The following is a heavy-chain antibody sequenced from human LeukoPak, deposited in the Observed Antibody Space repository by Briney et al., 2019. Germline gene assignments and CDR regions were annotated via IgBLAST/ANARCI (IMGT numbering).Heavy chain of an antibody. CDR2: ISSSSSTI. J-gene: IGHJ6*02. CDR3: ARCLRYSSGWYSYYYGMDV. V-gene: IGHV3-48*01. Sequence: GGSLRLSCAASGFTFSSYSMNWVRQAPGKGLEWVSYISSSSSTIYYADSVKGRFTISRDNSKNTLYLQMNSLRAEDTAVYYCARCLRYSSGWYSYYYGMDVWGQGTTVTVSS. D-gene: IGHD6-19*01. CDR1: GFTFSSYS.